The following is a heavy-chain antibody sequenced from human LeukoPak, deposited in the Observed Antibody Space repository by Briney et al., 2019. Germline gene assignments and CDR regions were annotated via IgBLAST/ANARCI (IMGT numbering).Heavy chain of an antibody. Sequence: SETLSLTCAVYGGSFSGYYWSWIRQPPGKGLEWIGEINHSGSTNYNPSLKSRVTISVDTSKNQFSLKLSSVTAADTAVYYCARVPISGGWYDYWGQGTLVTVSS. D-gene: IGHD6-19*01. CDR3: ARVPISGGWYDY. CDR1: GGSFSGYY. J-gene: IGHJ4*02. V-gene: IGHV4-34*01. CDR2: INHSGST.